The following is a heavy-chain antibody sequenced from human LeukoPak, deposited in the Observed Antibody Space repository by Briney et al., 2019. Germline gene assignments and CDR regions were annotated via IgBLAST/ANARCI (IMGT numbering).Heavy chain of an antibody. CDR3: ARGEESITIFGVVITFHYFDY. V-gene: IGHV1-46*01. CDR1: GYTFTSYY. CDR2: INPSGGST. Sequence: ASVKVSCKASGYTFTSYYMHWVRQAPGQGLEWMGIINPSGGSTSYAQKFQGRVTMTRDTSTSTVYMELSSLRSEDTAVYYCARGEESITIFGVVITFHYFDYWGQGTLVTVPS. J-gene: IGHJ4*02. D-gene: IGHD3-3*01.